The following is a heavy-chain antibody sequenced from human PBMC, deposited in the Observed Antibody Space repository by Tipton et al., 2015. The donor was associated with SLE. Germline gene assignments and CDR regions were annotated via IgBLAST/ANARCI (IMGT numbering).Heavy chain of an antibody. V-gene: IGHV4-34*01. J-gene: IGHJ4*02. Sequence: TLSLTCAVYGGSFSGYYWSWIRQSPGKGLEWIGEINHSGSTNYNPSLKSRVTISVDTSKKQFSLKLSSVTAADTAVYYCARAPGQLWPWDYWGQGTLVTVSS. CDR1: GGSFSGYY. D-gene: IGHD5-18*01. CDR2: INHSGST. CDR3: ARAPGQLWPWDY.